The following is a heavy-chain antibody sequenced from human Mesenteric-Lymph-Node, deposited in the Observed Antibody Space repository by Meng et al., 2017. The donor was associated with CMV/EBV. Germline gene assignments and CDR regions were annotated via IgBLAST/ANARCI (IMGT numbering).Heavy chain of an antibody. CDR3: ARDSLGYCSSTSCWYNWFDP. D-gene: IGHD2-2*01. CDR2: IYYSGST. V-gene: IGHV4-61*01. Sequence: SETLSLTCTVTGGSISNGPYYWTWIRQHPGKGLEWIGYIYYSGSTNYNPSLKSRVTISVDTSKNQFSLKLSSVTAADTAVYYCARDSLGYCSSTSCWYNWFDPWGQGTLVTVSS. CDR1: GGSISNGPYY. J-gene: IGHJ5*02.